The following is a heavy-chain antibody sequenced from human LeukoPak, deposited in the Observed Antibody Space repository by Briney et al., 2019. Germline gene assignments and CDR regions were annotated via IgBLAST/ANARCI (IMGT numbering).Heavy chain of an antibody. V-gene: IGHV1-8*01. J-gene: IGHJ5*02. D-gene: IGHD1-1*01. CDR1: GYTFTSYD. CDR2: MNPNSGNT. Sequence: GASVKVSCKASGYTFTSYDINWVRQAAGQGLEWMGWMNPNSGNTGYAQKFQGRVTMSRNISIRIAYMELSSLRDEDTAVYFCARTGTTVGDWIDPWGRGTLVTVSS. CDR3: ARTGTTVGDWIDP.